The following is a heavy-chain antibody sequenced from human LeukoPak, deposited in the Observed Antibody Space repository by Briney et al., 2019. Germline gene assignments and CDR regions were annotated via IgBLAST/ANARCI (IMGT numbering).Heavy chain of an antibody. CDR2: IYYSGST. D-gene: IGHD6-19*01. Sequence: SETLSPTCTVSGGSISSSSYYWGWIRQPPGKGLEWIGSIYYSGSTYYNPSLKSRVTISVDTSKNQFSLKLSSVTAADTAVYYCARVDSSGWYLSYDYWGQGTLVTVSS. CDR1: GGSISSSSYY. J-gene: IGHJ4*02. V-gene: IGHV4-39*07. CDR3: ARVDSSGWYLSYDY.